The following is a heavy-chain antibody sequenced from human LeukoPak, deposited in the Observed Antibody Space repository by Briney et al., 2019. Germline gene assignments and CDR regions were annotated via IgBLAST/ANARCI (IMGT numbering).Heavy chain of an antibody. J-gene: IGHJ4*02. CDR1: GFTFDDYA. V-gene: IGHV3-9*01. CDR3: AKGASIAVAGTLDY. Sequence: GGSLRLSCAVSGFTFDDYAMHWVRHAPGKGLEWVSGISWNSGSIDYADSVKGRFTISRDNAKNSLYLQMNSLRAEDTALYYCAKGASIAVAGTLDYWGQGTLVTVSS. D-gene: IGHD6-19*01. CDR2: ISWNSGSI.